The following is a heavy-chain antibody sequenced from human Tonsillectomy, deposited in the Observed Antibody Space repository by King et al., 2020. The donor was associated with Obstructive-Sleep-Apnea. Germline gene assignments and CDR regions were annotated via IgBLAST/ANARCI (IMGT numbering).Heavy chain of an antibody. CDR1: GYSFTSYW. CDR2: IYPGDSDT. Sequence: QLVQSGAEVKKPGESLKISCKGSGYSFTSYWIGWVRQMPGKGLEWMGIIYPGDSDTRYSPSFQGQVTISADKSISTAYLQWSSLKASDTAMYYWAREEGSYYGSGSYIGGYYYYYGMDVWGQGTTVTVSS. CDR3: AREEGSYYGSGSYIGGYYYYYGMDV. J-gene: IGHJ6*02. V-gene: IGHV5-51*01. D-gene: IGHD3-10*01.